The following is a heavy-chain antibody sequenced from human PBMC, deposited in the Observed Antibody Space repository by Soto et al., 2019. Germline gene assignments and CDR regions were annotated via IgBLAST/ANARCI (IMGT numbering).Heavy chain of an antibody. CDR1: GFTFSSYA. Sequence: SLRLSCAASGFTFSSYAMHWVRQAPGKGLEWVAVISYDGSNKYYADSVKGRFTISRDNSKNTLYLQMNSLRAEDTAVYYCATSALGMGDYYYFDYWGQGTLVTVSS. CDR2: ISYDGSNK. CDR3: ATSALGMGDYYYFDY. D-gene: IGHD4-17*01. V-gene: IGHV3-30-3*01. J-gene: IGHJ4*02.